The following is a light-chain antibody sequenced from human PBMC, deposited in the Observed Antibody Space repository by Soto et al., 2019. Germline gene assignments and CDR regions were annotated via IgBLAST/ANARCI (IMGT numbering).Light chain of an antibody. Sequence: DIQMTQSPSTLSASVGDRVTITCRASQSISSWLAWYQQKPGKAPKLLIYDVSSLESGAPSRFSGSGSGTEFTLTISSLQPDDFATYYCQQYDTFWTFGQGTKVDI. CDR1: QSISSW. CDR3: QQYDTFWT. J-gene: IGKJ1*01. V-gene: IGKV1-5*01. CDR2: DVS.